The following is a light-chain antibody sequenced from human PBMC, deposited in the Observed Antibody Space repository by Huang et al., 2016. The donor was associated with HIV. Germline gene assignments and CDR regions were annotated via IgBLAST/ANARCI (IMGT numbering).Light chain of an antibody. CDR1: QSVSSSY. V-gene: IGKV3-20*01. CDR3: QQYGRSVWT. J-gene: IGKJ1*01. Sequence: EIVLTQSPGTLSLSPGERATLSGRASQSVSSSYLAWYQQKPGQAPRLLIYGASSRATGIPDRVSGSGSGTDFTLTISRLEPEDFAVYYCQQYGRSVWTFGQGTKVEIK. CDR2: GAS.